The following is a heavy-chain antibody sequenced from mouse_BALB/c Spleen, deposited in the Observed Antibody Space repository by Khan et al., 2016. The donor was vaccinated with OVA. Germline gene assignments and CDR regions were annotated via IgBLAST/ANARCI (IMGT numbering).Heavy chain of an antibody. CDR2: ILPGTGST. Sequence: QVQLKQSGAELMKPGASVKISCKATGYTFSSYWLEWVKQRPGHGLEWIGEILPGTGSTNYNEKFKGKATFTADPSSNTAYMQLSSLTSEDSAVYYCAGVDYLDYWGQGTTLTVSS. J-gene: IGHJ2*01. CDR1: GYTFSSYW. V-gene: IGHV1-9*01. CDR3: AGVDYLDY.